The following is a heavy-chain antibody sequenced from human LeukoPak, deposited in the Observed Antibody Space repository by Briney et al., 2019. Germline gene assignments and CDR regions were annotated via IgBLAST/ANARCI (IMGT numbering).Heavy chain of an antibody. V-gene: IGHV3-73*01. J-gene: IGHJ4*02. Sequence: GGSLRLSCAASGFTFSYYSMNWVRQAPGKGLEWVGRIRSKANSYATAYAASVKGRFTISRDDSKNTAYLQMNSLKTEDTAVYYCTLAPNGDGRDYWGQGTLVTVSS. CDR1: GFTFSYYS. CDR2: IRSKANSYAT. CDR3: TLAPNGDGRDY. D-gene: IGHD7-27*01.